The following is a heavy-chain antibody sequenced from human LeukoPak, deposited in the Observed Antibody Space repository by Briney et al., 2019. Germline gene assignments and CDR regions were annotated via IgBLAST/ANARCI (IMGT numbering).Heavy chain of an antibody. V-gene: IGHV3-33*01. D-gene: IGHD3-10*01. CDR3: ARAGGITMVRGVSYYFDY. CDR2: IWYDGSNK. J-gene: IGHJ4*02. CDR1: GFTFSSYG. Sequence: GGSLRLSCAASGFTFSSYGMHWVRQAPGKGLEWVAVIWYDGSNKYYADSVKGRFTISRDNSKNTLYLQMNSLRAEDTAVYYCARAGGITMVRGVSYYFDYWGQGTLVTVSS.